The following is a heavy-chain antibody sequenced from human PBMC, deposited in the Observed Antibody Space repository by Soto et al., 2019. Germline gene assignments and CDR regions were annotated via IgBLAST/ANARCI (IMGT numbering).Heavy chain of an antibody. CDR1: GYTFTSYG. D-gene: IGHD3-10*01. J-gene: IGHJ6*02. Sequence: QVQLVQSGAEVKKPGASVKVSCKASGYTFTSYGISWVRQAPGQGLEWMGWISAYNGNTNYAQKLKGRVTMTTDTSTSTAYMELRSLRSDDTAVYYCARAVPYYYGSGSWADYYYGMDVWGQGTTVTVSS. CDR3: ARAVPYYYGSGSWADYYYGMDV. V-gene: IGHV1-18*01. CDR2: ISAYNGNT.